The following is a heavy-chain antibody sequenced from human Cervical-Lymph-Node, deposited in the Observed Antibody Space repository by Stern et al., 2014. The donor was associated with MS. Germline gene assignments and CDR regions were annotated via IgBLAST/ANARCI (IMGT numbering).Heavy chain of an antibody. CDR1: GGTFSRYG. CDR2: IIHVVGTA. J-gene: IGHJ4*02. D-gene: IGHD1-1*01. CDR3: ARGPYNRDFFEY. V-gene: IGHV1-69*06. Sequence: HVQLGQSGAEVRKPGSSVKVSCKASGGTFSRYGISWVRQAPGQGLEWMGGIIHVVGTADYAEQFRGRVTITADRSTSTASMELSSLTSADTAVYYCARGPYNRDFFEYWGQGTLVTVSS.